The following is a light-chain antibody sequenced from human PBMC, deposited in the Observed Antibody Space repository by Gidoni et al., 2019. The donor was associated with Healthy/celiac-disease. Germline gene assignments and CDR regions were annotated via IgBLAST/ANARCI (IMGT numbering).Light chain of an antibody. V-gene: IGKV3-20*01. CDR2: GAS. Sequence: EIVLTQSPGTLSLSPGERATLSCRASQSVSSTYLVWYQQKPGQAPRLLIYGASSRANGIPDRFSGSGSGTDFTLTISRLEPEDFAVYYCQQYGRSPWTFGQGTKLEIK. CDR3: QQYGRSPWT. CDR1: QSVSSTY. J-gene: IGKJ1*01.